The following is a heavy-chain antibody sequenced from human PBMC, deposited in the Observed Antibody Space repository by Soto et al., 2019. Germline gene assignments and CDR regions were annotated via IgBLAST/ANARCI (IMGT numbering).Heavy chain of an antibody. CDR2: IYYSGST. V-gene: IGHV4-31*02. D-gene: IGHD3-22*01. J-gene: IGHJ5*02. Sequence: SETLSLTCTVSGGSISSGCYYWSWIRQHPGKGLEWIGYIYYSGSTYYNPSLKSRVTISVDTSKNQFSLKLSSVTAADTAVYYCARGIVVVISFGWFDPWGQGTLVTVSS. CDR3: ARGIVVVISFGWFDP. CDR1: GGSISSGCYY.